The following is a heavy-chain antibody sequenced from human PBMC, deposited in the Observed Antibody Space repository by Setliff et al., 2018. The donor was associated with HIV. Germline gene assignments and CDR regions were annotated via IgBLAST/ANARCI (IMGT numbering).Heavy chain of an antibody. CDR1: GFTFSSYE. V-gene: IGHV3-48*03. D-gene: IGHD2-2*02. J-gene: IGHJ3*02. CDR3: AREVTRYSQDYALDI. Sequence: PGGSLRLSCAASGFTFSSYEMSWVRHAPGKGLGWVSYISSGGGTIYYADSVKGRFTISRDNAKNSLYLQMNSLRAEDTAIYYCAREVTRYSQDYALDIWGQGTMVTVSS. CDR2: ISSGGGTI.